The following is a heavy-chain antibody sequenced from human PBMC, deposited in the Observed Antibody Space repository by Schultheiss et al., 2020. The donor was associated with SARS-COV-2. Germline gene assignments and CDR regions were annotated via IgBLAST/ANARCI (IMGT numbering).Heavy chain of an antibody. V-gene: IGHV4-30-2*05. CDR2: IYHSGST. J-gene: IGHJ5*02. Sequence: SETLSLTCAVSGGSISSGGYSWSWIRQPPGKGLEWIGYIYHSGSTYYNPSLKSRVTISVDTSKNQFSLKLSSVTAADTAVYYCARAGTTVTSNWFDPWGQGTLVTVSS. CDR1: GGSISSGGYS. D-gene: IGHD4-17*01. CDR3: ARAGTTVTSNWFDP.